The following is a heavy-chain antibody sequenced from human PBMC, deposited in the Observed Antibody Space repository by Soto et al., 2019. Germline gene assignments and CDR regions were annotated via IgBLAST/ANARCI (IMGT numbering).Heavy chain of an antibody. J-gene: IGHJ4*02. CDR1: GYTFTNYG. D-gene: IGHD5-18*01. CDR2: IGGYKGNT. CDR3: APHTLDTGMPSGY. V-gene: IGHV1-18*01. Sequence: QVQLVQSGAEVREPGASVKVSCKASGYTFTNYGVSWVRQAPGQGLEWMGWIGGYKGNTNYAQKLQGRVTLTTETSTSTAYMELRSLRSDDTAGYYCAPHTLDTGMPSGYWGQGTLVTVSS.